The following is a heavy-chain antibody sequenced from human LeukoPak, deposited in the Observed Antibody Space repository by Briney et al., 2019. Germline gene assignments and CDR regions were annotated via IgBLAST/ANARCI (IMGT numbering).Heavy chain of an antibody. D-gene: IGHD2-15*01. CDR2: ISYDGSIK. CDR1: GFIFSRHD. V-gene: IGHV3-30*18. J-gene: IGHJ4*02. Sequence: GRSLRLPCAASGFIFSRHDLHWVRQAPGKGLEWVAVISYDGSIKYYADSVKGRFTISRDNSKNTLYLQMNSLRAVDTAVYYCAKYCSGARCYQGLDYWAQGTLVTVSS. CDR3: AKYCSGARCYQGLDY.